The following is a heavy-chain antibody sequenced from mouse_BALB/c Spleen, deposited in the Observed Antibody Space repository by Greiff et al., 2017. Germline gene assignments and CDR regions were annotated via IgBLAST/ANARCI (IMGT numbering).Heavy chain of an antibody. D-gene: IGHD2-1*01. CDR1: GFTFSDYY. CDR2: ISDGGSYT. CDR3: ARGYGNYWFAY. Sequence: EVQRVESGGGLVKPGGSLKLSCAASGFTFSDYYMYWVRQTPEKRLEWVATISDGGSYTYYPDSVKGRFTISRDNAKNNLYLQMSSLKSEDTAMYYCARGYGNYWFAYWGQGTLVTVSA. J-gene: IGHJ3*01. V-gene: IGHV5-4*02.